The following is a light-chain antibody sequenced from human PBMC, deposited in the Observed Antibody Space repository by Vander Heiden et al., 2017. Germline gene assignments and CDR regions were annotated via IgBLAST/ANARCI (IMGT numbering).Light chain of an antibody. CDR3: QSADSSGTYPV. J-gene: IGLJ2*01. Sequence: YQLAQPPSVSASPGQTARITCSGDALPKQYAYWYQQKPGQAPGLVIYKDSERPSGIPERFSGSSSGTTVTLTISGVQAEDEADYYCQSADSSGTYPVFGGGTKLTVL. V-gene: IGLV3-25*03. CDR1: ALPKQY. CDR2: KDS.